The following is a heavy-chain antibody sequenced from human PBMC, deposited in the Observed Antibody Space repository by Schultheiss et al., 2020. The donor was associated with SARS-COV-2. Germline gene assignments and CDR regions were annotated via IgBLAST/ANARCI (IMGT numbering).Heavy chain of an antibody. V-gene: IGHV3-21*01. CDR1: GFTFSSYS. D-gene: IGHD1-1*01. CDR3: ARDLTSEGAFDI. Sequence: GGSLRLSCAASGFTFSSYSMNWVRQAPGKGLEWVSSISSSSSYIYYADSVKGRFTISRDNAKNSLYLQMNSLRAEDTAVYYCARDLTSEGAFDIWGQGTMVTVSS. J-gene: IGHJ3*02. CDR2: ISSSSSYI.